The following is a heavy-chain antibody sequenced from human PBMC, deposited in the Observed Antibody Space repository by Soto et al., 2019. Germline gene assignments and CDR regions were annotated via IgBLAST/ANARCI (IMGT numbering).Heavy chain of an antibody. J-gene: IGHJ5*02. D-gene: IGHD3-22*01. V-gene: IGHV3-23*01. CDR2: ISGSGGST. Sequence: GGSLRLSCASSGFTFSSYAMSLVRQAPGKGLEWVSAISGSGGSTYYADSVKGRFTISRDNSKNTLYLQMNSLRAEDTAVYYCAKDRGYYDSSGYYYLRWFDPWGQGTLVTVSS. CDR1: GFTFSSYA. CDR3: AKDRGYYDSSGYYYLRWFDP.